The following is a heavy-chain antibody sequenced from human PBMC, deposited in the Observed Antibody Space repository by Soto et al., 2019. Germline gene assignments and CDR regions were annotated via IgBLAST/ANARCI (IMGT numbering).Heavy chain of an antibody. Sequence: PGGSLRLSCAASGFTFSSYAMHWVRQAPGKGLEWVAVISYDGSNKYYADSVKGRFTISRDNSKNTLYLQMNSLRAEDTAVYYCARVGYRYSSGYQLSPFLDLWGQGTTVTVSS. V-gene: IGHV3-30-3*01. CDR3: ARVGYRYSSGYQLSPFLDL. D-gene: IGHD3-22*01. CDR1: GFTFSSYA. J-gene: IGHJ6*02. CDR2: ISYDGSNK.